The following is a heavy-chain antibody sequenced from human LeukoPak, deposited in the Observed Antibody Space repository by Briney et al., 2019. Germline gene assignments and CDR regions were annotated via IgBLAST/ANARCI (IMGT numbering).Heavy chain of an antibody. J-gene: IGHJ4*02. D-gene: IGHD6-19*01. CDR1: GGSLINYL. Sequence: SETLSHTRTHSGGSLINYLWTWVRQPAGKGREWIGRIYTSGSTNHNPSLQSRVTISLDKSKNQICLRLSSVTAADPAVYFSAKIGYSSGWFEVDSWGQGTLVTVSS. CDR2: IYTSGST. V-gene: IGHV4-4*07. CDR3: AKIGYSSGWFEVDS.